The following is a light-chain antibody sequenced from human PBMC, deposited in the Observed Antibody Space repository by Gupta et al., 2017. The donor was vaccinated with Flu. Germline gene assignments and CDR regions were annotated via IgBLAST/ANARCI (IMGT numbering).Light chain of an antibody. CDR3: QAGDISTGV. CDR1: KLGDKY. Sequence: SSELTQPPSVSVSPGQTAGISCSGNKLGDKYTYWYQQKPGQYPVLVSYQDNKRPSGIPERFSGSNSWNTATLTISGTQTMDEADYYCQAGDISTGVFGTGTKVTVL. V-gene: IGLV3-1*01. CDR2: QDN. J-gene: IGLJ1*01.